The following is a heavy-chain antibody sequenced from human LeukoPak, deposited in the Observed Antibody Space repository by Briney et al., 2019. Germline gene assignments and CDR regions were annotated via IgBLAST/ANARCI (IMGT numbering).Heavy chain of an antibody. V-gene: IGHV3-30*04. J-gene: IGHJ5*02. CDR1: GFTFSSYT. CDR2: ILYDGSNK. D-gene: IGHD1-7*01. CDR3: ARDVSGGTMGP. Sequence: TGGSLRLSCAASGFTFSSYTMHWVRQAPGKGLEWVALILYDGSNKYYADSVKGRFTISRDNSKNTLYLQMNSLRPEDTAVYYCARDVSGGTMGPWGQGTLVTVSS.